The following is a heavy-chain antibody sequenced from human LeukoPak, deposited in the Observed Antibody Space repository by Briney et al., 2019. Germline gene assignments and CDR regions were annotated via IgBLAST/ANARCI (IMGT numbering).Heavy chain of an antibody. CDR2: IIPIFGTA. Sequence: ASVKVSCKASGGTFSSYAISWVRQAPGQGLEWMGGIIPIFGTANYAQKFQGRVTITADKSTSTAYMELSSLRPEDTAVYYCEAVTNEGEKAYWGQGTLVTVSS. V-gene: IGHV1-69*06. J-gene: IGHJ4*02. CDR1: GGTFSSYA. D-gene: IGHD4-17*01. CDR3: EAVTNEGEKAY.